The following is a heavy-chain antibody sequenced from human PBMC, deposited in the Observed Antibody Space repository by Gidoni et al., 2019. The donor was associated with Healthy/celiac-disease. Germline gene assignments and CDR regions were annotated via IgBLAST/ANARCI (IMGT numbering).Heavy chain of an antibody. CDR3: ARDEYRQLGLYYFDY. D-gene: IGHD6-13*01. Sequence: EVQLVESGGGLVKPGGSLRLSCAASGFTFSSYSMNWVRQAPGKGLEWVSSISSSRSYIYYADSVKGRFTISRDNAKNSLYLQMNSLRAEDTAVYYCARDEYRQLGLYYFDYWGQGTLVTVSS. CDR2: ISSSRSYI. V-gene: IGHV3-21*01. J-gene: IGHJ4*02. CDR1: GFTFSSYS.